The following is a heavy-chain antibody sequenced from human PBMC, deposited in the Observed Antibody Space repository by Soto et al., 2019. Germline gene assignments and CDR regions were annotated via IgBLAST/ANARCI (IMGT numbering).Heavy chain of an antibody. CDR2: ISGTGGST. V-gene: IGHV3-23*01. CDR3: AKNWDTTSSSSSH. D-gene: IGHD6-6*01. J-gene: IGHJ4*02. Sequence: PGGSPRISCAASGFTFNTYAMSWVRQAPGKGLEWVSAISGTGGSTYYADSVKGRFTISRDNSKNTLYLQMNSLRAEDTAVYYCAKNWDTTSSSSSHWGQGTLVTVSS. CDR1: GFTFNTYA.